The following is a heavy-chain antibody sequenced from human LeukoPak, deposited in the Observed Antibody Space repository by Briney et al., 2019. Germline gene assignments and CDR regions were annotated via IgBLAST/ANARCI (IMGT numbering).Heavy chain of an antibody. J-gene: IGHJ4*02. CDR2: MSGSGGGT. D-gene: IGHD3-10*01. V-gene: IGHV3-23*01. Sequence: GGSLRLSCAASGFTFSSYAMRWVRQAPGTGLEWVSSMSGSGGGTYYADSVKGRFTISRDNSKNTVYLQMNGLGAEDTAVYFCARRALAGLFHFDYWGQGTLVTVSS. CDR3: ARRALAGLFHFDY. CDR1: GFTFSSYA.